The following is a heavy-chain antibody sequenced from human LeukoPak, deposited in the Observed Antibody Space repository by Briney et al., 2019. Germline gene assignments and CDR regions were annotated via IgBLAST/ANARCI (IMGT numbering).Heavy chain of an antibody. D-gene: IGHD5-18*01. CDR2: ISYDGSNK. Sequence: GGSLRLSCAASGLTFSSYAMHWVRQAPGKGLEWVAVISYDGSNKHYADSVKGRFTISRDNSKNTLYLQMNSLRAEDTAVYYCARDMDTAMVTLDYWGQGTLVTVSS. V-gene: IGHV3-30*04. J-gene: IGHJ4*02. CDR1: GLTFSSYA. CDR3: ARDMDTAMVTLDY.